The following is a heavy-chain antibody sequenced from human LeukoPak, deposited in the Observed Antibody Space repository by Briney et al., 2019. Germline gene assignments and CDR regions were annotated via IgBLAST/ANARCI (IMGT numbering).Heavy chain of an antibody. CDR2: INSDGSST. CDR3: ARDSYYDFWSGYYSTGRAFDI. J-gene: IGHJ3*02. D-gene: IGHD3-3*01. CDR1: GFTFSSYS. V-gene: IGHV3-74*01. Sequence: GGSLRLSCAASGFTFSSYSMNWVRQAPGKGLVWVSRINSDGSSTSHADSVKGRFTISRDNAKNTLYLQMNSLRAEDTAVYYCARDSYYDFWSGYYSTGRAFDIWGQGTMVTVSS.